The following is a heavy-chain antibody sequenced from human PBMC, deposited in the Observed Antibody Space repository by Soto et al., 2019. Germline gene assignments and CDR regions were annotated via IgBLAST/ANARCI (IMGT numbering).Heavy chain of an antibody. Sequence: GGSLRLSCAASGFTFSSYAMHWVRQATGKGLEWVAVISYDGSNKYYADSAKGRFTISRDNSKNTLYLQMNSLRAEDTAVYYCASIQGGYSGYDPSSYYYYYGMDVWGQGTTVTVSS. CDR3: ASIQGGYSGYDPSSYYYYYGMDV. J-gene: IGHJ6*02. V-gene: IGHV3-30-3*01. CDR2: ISYDGSNK. D-gene: IGHD5-12*01. CDR1: GFTFSSYA.